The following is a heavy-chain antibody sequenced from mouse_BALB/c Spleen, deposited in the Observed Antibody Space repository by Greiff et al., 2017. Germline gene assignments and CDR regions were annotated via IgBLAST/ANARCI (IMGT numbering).Heavy chain of an antibody. CDR1: GYSFTSYW. V-gene: IGHV1S126*01. D-gene: IGHD2-4*01. CDR3: ARDDYSYAMDY. J-gene: IGHJ4*01. CDR2: IDPSDSET. Sequence: QVQLKESGPQLVRPGASVKISCKASGYSFTSYWMHWVKQRPGQGLEWIGMIDPSDSETRLNQKFKDKATLTVDKSSSTAYMQLSSPTSEDSAVYYCARDDYSYAMDYWGQGTSVTVSS.